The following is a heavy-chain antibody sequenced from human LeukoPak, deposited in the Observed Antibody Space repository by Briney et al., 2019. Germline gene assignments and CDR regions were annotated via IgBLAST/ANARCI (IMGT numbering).Heavy chain of an antibody. Sequence: GGSLRLSCSASGLTVTNAWMNWVRQAPGEGLDWVGRIASKTDGGATDYAAPVKGRFTISRDDSKNTLNPQMNSLKTEDTAVYYCTTGIRGDWGQGTLVTVSS. J-gene: IGHJ4*02. CDR2: IASKTDGGAT. CDR1: GLTVTNAW. V-gene: IGHV3-15*07. CDR3: TTGIRGD. D-gene: IGHD3-10*01.